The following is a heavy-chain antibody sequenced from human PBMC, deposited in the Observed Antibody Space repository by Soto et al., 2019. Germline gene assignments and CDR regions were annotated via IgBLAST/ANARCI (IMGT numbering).Heavy chain of an antibody. Sequence: QVQLVQSGAEVKKPGASVKVSCRASGYTFTTYYINWVRQATGQGLEWMGVINPNSADTGYAKKLQGRVTMTTNTSISTAYMEVTGLRSEDTAVYYCARLIGRWNYFDSWGQGTLVTVSS. CDR1: GYTFTTYY. CDR2: INPNSADT. D-gene: IGHD2-21*01. J-gene: IGHJ4*02. CDR3: ARLIGRWNYFDS. V-gene: IGHV1-8*01.